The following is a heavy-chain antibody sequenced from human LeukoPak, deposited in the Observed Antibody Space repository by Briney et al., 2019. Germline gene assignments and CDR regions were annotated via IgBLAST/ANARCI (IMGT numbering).Heavy chain of an antibody. V-gene: IGHV5-51*01. Sequence: GESLKISCKGSGYSFTSYWIGWVRQMPGKGLEWMGIIYPGDSDTRYSPSFQGQVTISADKSISTAYLQRSSLKASDTAMYYCVRTPTCSSGSCYPNWFDSWGQGTLVTVSS. J-gene: IGHJ5*01. CDR1: GYSFTSYW. CDR2: IYPGDSDT. D-gene: IGHD2-15*01. CDR3: VRTPTCSSGSCYPNWFDS.